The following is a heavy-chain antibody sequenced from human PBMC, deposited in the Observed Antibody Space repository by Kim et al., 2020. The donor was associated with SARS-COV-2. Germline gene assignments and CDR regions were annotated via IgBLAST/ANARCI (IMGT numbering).Heavy chain of an antibody. J-gene: IGHJ6*02. CDR3: AGGRAGATGGRDV. Sequence: TPSLKSRVTISGDTAKNQFALKLSSVTAADTAVYYCAGGRAGATGGRDVWGQGTTVTVSS. D-gene: IGHD5-12*01. V-gene: IGHV4-34*01.